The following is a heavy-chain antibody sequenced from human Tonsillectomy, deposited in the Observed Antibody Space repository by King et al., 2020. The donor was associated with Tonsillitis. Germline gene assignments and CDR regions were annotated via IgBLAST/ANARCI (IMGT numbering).Heavy chain of an antibody. V-gene: IGHV3-23*04. D-gene: IGHD6-13*01. CDR1: GFTFNTYA. Sequence: VQLVESGGGLVQPGGSLRLSCAASGFTFNTYAMSWVRQAPGKGLEWVSAISGSGGSTYYADSLKGRFTISRDSSKNTLYLRINSLRAEDTAVYYCAKPYSTSWYNFDYWGQGTLVTVSS. CDR2: ISGSGGST. CDR3: AKPYSTSWYNFDY. J-gene: IGHJ4*02.